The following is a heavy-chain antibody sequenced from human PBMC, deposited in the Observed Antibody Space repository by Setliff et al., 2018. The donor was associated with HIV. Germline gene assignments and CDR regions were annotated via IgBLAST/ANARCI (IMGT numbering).Heavy chain of an antibody. CDR2: INPSGGST. V-gene: IGHV1-46*01. CDR1: GYTFTSYY. D-gene: IGHD6-6*01. CDR3: ARVARRGYFDY. Sequence: ASVKVPCKASGYTFTSYYMHWVRQAPGQGLEWMGIINPSGGSTSYAQKFQGRVTMTRDTSTSTVYMELSSLRSEDTAVYYCARVARRGYFDYWGQGTLVTVSS. J-gene: IGHJ4*02.